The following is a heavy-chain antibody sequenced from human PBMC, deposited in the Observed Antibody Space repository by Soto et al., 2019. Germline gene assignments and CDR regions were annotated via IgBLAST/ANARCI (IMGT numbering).Heavy chain of an antibody. V-gene: IGHV4-30-4*01. CDR1: GGSISSGGYY. CDR3: ARAMVRGVNFHYYYGMDV. CDR2: ISYSGST. J-gene: IGHJ6*02. D-gene: IGHD3-10*01. Sequence: LGLTCSVSGGSISSGGYYWSWIXQPPEKGLEWIGYISYSGSTYYNSSLKSRVSISLDTSKNLFSLKLNSVSAADTAVYYCARAMVRGVNFHYYYGMDVWGQGTKVTVSS.